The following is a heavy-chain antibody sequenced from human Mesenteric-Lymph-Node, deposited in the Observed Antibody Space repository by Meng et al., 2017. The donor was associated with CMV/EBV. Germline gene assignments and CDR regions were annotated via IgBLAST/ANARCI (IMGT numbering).Heavy chain of an antibody. Sequence: CKASGYTFTSYAMHWVRQAPGQRLEWMGWINAGNGNTKYSQKFQGGVTITRDTSASTAYMELSSLRSENSAVYYCARGALITIFYFDLWGRGTLVTVSS. V-gene: IGHV1-3*01. D-gene: IGHD3-9*01. J-gene: IGHJ2*01. CDR1: GYTFTSYA. CDR3: ARGALITIFYFDL. CDR2: INAGNGNT.